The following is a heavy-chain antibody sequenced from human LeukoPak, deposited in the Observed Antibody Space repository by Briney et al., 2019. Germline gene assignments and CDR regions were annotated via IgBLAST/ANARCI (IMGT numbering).Heavy chain of an antibody. D-gene: IGHD6-13*01. CDR3: ARVEGLNFEYSSSWYMECWFDP. J-gene: IGHJ5*02. Sequence: ASVKVSCKASGYTLTSYDINWVRQATGQGLEWMGWMNPNSGNTGYAQKFQGRVTMTRNTSISTAYMELSSLRSEDTAVYYCARVEGLNFEYSSSWYMECWFDPWGQGTLVTVSS. CDR1: GYTLTSYD. CDR2: MNPNSGNT. V-gene: IGHV1-8*01.